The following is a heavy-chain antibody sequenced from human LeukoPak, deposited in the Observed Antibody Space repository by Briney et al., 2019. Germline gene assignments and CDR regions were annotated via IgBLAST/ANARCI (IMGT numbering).Heavy chain of an antibody. J-gene: IGHJ4*02. D-gene: IGHD5-12*01. CDR2: INPNSGGT. CDR1: GGTSNSHA. V-gene: IGHV1-2*02. CDR3: ARGGYSGYADYIDY. Sequence: ASVKVSCKASGGTSNSHAISWVRQAPGQGLEWMGWINPNSGGTNYAQKFQGRVTMTRGTSISTAYMELSRLRSDDTAVYYCARGGYSGYADYIDYWGQGTLVTVSS.